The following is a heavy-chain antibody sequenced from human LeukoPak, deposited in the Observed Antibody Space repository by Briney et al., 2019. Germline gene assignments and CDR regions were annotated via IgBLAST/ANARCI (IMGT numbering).Heavy chain of an antibody. CDR1: GGSISSGGYY. Sequence: PSETLSLTCTVSGGSISSGGYYWSWIRQHPGKGLEWIGYIYYSGSTYYNPSLKSRVTISVDTSKNQFSLKLSSVTAADTAVYYCARAAVAGTQKLFDYWGQGTLVTVSS. CDR2: IYYSGST. J-gene: IGHJ4*02. CDR3: ARAAVAGTQKLFDY. V-gene: IGHV4-31*03. D-gene: IGHD6-19*01.